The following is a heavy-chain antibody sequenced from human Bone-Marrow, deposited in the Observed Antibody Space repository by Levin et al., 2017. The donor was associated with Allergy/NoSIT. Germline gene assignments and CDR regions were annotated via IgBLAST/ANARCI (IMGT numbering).Heavy chain of an antibody. J-gene: IGHJ4*02. D-gene: IGHD6-13*01. CDR3: ARHLPYSSSFVG. V-gene: IGHV4-34*01. CDR1: GGSFSGYY. Sequence: PSETLSLTCAVYGGSFSGYYWSWIRQPPGKGLEWIGEINHSGSTNYNPSLKSRVTISVDTSKNQFSLKLSSVTAADTAVYYCARHLPYSSSFVGWGQGTLVTVSS. CDR2: INHSGST.